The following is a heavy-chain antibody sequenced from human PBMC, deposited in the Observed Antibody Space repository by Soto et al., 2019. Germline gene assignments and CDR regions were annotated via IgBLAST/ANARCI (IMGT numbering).Heavy chain of an antibody. CDR2: INQDGSDK. V-gene: IGHV3-7*04. CDR1: GFTFNSYW. J-gene: IGHJ4*02. CDR3: GRGGYYSDS. D-gene: IGHD3-3*01. Sequence: GGSLRLSFGAPGFTFNSYWVNWVRQAPGKGLEWVTNINQDGSDKYHMESVKGRFTISRDNAKNPLYLQMNSLRVEDTAVYYCGRGGYYSDSWGQGVLVTVSS.